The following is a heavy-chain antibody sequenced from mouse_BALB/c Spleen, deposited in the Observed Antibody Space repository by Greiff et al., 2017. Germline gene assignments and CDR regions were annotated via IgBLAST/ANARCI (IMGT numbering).Heavy chain of an antibody. D-gene: IGHD2-4*01. CDR3: ARDAGYDYPLAY. CDR2: SRNKANDYTT. J-gene: IGHJ3*01. Sequence: EVKLVESGGGLVQPGGSLRLSCAPSGFTFSDFYMEWVRQPPGKRLEWIAASRNKANDYTTEYSASVKGRFIVSRDTSQSILYLQMNALRADDTAIYYGARDAGYDYPLAYWGEGTLVTVSA. CDR1: GFTFSDFY. V-gene: IGHV7-1*02.